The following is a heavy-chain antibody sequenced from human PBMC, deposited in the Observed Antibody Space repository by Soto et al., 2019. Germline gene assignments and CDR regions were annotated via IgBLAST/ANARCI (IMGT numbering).Heavy chain of an antibody. CDR2: ISYDGSNK. J-gene: IGHJ3*02. Sequence: GGSLRLSCAASGFTFSSYAMHWVRQAPGKGLEWVAVISYDGSNKYYADSVKGRFTISRDNSKNTLYLQMNSLRAEDTAVYYYAKATATGGGAFDICGQGTVVTVSS. V-gene: IGHV3-30-3*01. CDR3: AKATATGGGAFDI. CDR1: GFTFSSYA. D-gene: IGHD2-8*02.